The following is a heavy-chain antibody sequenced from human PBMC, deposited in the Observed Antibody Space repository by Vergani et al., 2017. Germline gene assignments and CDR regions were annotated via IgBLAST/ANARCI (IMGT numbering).Heavy chain of an antibody. CDR1: GFTFSSYA. CDR2: IYYSGST. Sequence: VQLVESGGGLVQPGGSLRLSCAASGFTFSSYAMSWVRQAPGKGLEWIGSIYYSGSTYYNPSLKSRVTISVDTSKNQFSLKLSSVTAADTAVYYCARVYIVVVPAAIRVSWFDPWGQGTLVTVSS. J-gene: IGHJ5*02. V-gene: IGHV4-38-2*01. CDR3: ARVYIVVVPAAIRVSWFDP. D-gene: IGHD2-2*02.